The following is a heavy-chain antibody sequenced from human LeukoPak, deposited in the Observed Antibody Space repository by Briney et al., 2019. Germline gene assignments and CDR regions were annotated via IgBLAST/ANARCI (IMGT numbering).Heavy chain of an antibody. CDR3: AKDREWLRKDYFDY. Sequence: GGSLRLSCTGSGFTFSRHALSWVRQAPGKGLEWVSAISGSGGGTDDADSVKGRFTISRDNSKNTLYLQMNSLRAEDTAVYYCAKDREWLRKDYFDYWGQGTLVTVSS. CDR2: ISGSGGGT. J-gene: IGHJ4*02. V-gene: IGHV3-23*01. D-gene: IGHD5-12*01. CDR1: GFTFSRHA.